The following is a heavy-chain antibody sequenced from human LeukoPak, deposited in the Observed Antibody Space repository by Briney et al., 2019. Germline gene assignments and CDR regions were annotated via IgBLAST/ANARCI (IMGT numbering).Heavy chain of an antibody. V-gene: IGHV4-59*01. J-gene: IGHJ4*02. CDR3: TRGAGWLIDY. CDR1: DDSISDYY. CDR2: IHNSGTS. D-gene: IGHD3-16*01. Sequence: SETLSLTCTVSDDSISDYYRGWVRQPPGKGLEWIGYIHNSGTSTYNLSLKSRVTISADTSKNQFSLKLNSMTTADTAVYYCTRGAGWLIDYWGQGTLVTVSS.